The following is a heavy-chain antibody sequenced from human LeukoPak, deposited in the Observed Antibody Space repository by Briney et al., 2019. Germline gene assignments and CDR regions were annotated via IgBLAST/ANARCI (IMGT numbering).Heavy chain of an antibody. CDR1: GFTFSSSY. CDR3: ARADMVRGARPDY. Sequence: GGSLRLSCAASGFTFSSSYMNWVRQAPGKGLEWVANIKQDGSEKYYVDSVKGRFTISRDNAKNSLYLQMNSLRAEDTAVYYCARADMVRGARPDYWGQGTLVTVSS. D-gene: IGHD3-10*01. V-gene: IGHV3-7*01. CDR2: IKQDGSEK. J-gene: IGHJ4*02.